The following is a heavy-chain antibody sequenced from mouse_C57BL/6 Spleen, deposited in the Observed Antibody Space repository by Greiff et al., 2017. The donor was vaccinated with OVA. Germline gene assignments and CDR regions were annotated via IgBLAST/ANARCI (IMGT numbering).Heavy chain of an antibody. V-gene: IGHV5-16*01. CDR2: INYDGSST. Sequence: EVKLVESEGGLVQPGSSMKLSCTASGFTFSDYYMAWVRQVPEKGLEWVANINYDGSSTYYLDSLKSRFIISRDDAKNILYLQMSSLKSEDTATYYCARDNLPYAMDYWGQGTSVTVSS. J-gene: IGHJ4*01. CDR3: ARDNLPYAMDY. CDR1: GFTFSDYY.